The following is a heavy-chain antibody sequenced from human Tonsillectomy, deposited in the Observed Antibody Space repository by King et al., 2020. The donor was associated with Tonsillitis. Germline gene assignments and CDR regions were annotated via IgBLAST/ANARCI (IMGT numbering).Heavy chain of an antibody. CDR1: GFTFSSYA. V-gene: IGHV3-30-3*01. Sequence: VQLVESGGGVVQPGRSLRLSCAASGFTFSSYAMHWVRQAPGKGLEWVAVISYDGGNKYYADSGKGRFTISRDNSKNTLYLQMNSLRSEDTAVYYCARDLTTLFLFDYWGQGTLVTVSS. CDR3: ARDLTTLFLFDY. J-gene: IGHJ4*02. D-gene: IGHD3-9*01. CDR2: ISYDGGNK.